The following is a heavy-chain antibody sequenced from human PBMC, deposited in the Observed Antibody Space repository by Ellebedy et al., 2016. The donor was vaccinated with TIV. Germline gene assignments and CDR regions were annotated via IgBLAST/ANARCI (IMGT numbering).Heavy chain of an antibody. CDR1: GDSVSSGSCY. V-gene: IGHV4-61*01. Sequence: GSLRLSCTVSGDSVSSGSCYWSWIRQPPGKGLEWIGYFYYTGSTNYNPSLKRRVTISEDTSKNQFSLKLSSVAAADTAVYYCAGGCQSPYAMDVWGQGTTVTVSS. CDR2: FYYTGST. D-gene: IGHD4-23*01. J-gene: IGHJ6*02. CDR3: AGGCQSPYAMDV.